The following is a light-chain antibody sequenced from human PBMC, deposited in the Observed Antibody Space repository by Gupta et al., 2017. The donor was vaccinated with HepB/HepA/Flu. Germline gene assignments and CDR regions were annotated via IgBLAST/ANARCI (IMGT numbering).Light chain of an antibody. J-gene: IGKJ5*01. CDR2: GAS. V-gene: IGKV3-15*01. CDR1: QSVTSN. CDR3: QQYDNWRPIT. Sequence: EIVMTQSPATLSVSPGERAALSCRASQSVTSNLAWYQHKPGQAPRLLIHGASTRATGIPARFSGSGYGTEFTLTIDSLQSEDFAVYYCQQYDNWRPITFGQGTRLDIK.